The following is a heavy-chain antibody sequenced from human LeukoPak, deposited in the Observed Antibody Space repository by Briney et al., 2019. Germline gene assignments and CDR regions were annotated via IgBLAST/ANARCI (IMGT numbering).Heavy chain of an antibody. V-gene: IGHV4-59*12. CDR3: ARALNPLPGTYYFDY. Sequence: SETLSLTCTVSGGSISSYYWSWIRQPPGKGLEWIGYIYYSGSTNYNPSLKSRVTISVDTSKNQFSLKLSSVTAADTAVYYCARALNPLPGTYYFDYWGQGTLVTVSS. CDR1: GGSISSYY. J-gene: IGHJ4*02. D-gene: IGHD2-15*01. CDR2: IYYSGST.